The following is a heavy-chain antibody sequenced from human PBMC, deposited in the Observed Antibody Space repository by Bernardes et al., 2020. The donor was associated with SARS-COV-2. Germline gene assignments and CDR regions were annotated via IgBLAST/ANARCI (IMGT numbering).Heavy chain of an antibody. Sequence: GGSLRLSRAASGFTVSNNYMSWVRQAPGKGLEWVSVIYSGGTTYYADSVKGRFTISRDNSKNTLFLQMNSLRAEDTAVYYCARGLGATDYWGQGTLVTVSS. CDR1: GFTVSNNY. D-gene: IGHD1-26*01. CDR3: ARGLGATDY. CDR2: IYSGGTT. J-gene: IGHJ4*02. V-gene: IGHV3-53*01.